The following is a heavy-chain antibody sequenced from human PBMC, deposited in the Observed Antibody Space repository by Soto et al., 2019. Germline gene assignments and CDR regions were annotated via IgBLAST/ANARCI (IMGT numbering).Heavy chain of an antibody. J-gene: IGHJ4*02. D-gene: IGHD2-15*01. Sequence: EASVKVSCTASGFTFTSSAVQWVRQARGQRLEWIGWIVVGSGNTNYAQKFQERVTITRDMSTSTAYMELSSLRSEDTAVYYCAASIGCSGGSCYSFAIDYWGQGTLVIVSA. V-gene: IGHV1-58*01. CDR3: AASIGCSGGSCYSFAIDY. CDR2: IVVGSGNT. CDR1: GFTFTSSA.